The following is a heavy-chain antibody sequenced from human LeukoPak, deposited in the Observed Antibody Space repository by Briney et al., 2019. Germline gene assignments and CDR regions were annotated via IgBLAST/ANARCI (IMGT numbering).Heavy chain of an antibody. D-gene: IGHD3-10*01. CDR2: ITGSGGNT. V-gene: IGHV3-23*01. CDR3: AKGFYGSRYWYFDR. Sequence: GGSLRLSCAASGFTLSSYGMSWGRQAPGRGLEGVSTITGSGGNTYDADSVKGRFTISRDNSKNTLYLQMNSLRAEDTAVYYCAKGFYGSRYWYFDRWGRGTLVTVSS. CDR1: GFTLSSYG. J-gene: IGHJ2*01.